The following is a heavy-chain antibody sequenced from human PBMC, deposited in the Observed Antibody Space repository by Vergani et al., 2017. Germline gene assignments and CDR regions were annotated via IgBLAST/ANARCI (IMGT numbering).Heavy chain of an antibody. Sequence: QVTLKESGPVLVKPTETLTLTCTVSGFSLSDTRMGVSWIRQPPGKALEWLAHIFSNDEKSYSTSLKSSLTLSKDTSKSQVVLTMTNMDPVDTATYYCARIRGIAAAEYFDYWGQGTLVTVSS. CDR1: GFSLSDTRMG. D-gene: IGHD6-13*01. J-gene: IGHJ4*02. CDR3: ARIRGIAAAEYFDY. V-gene: IGHV2-26*01. CDR2: IFSNDEK.